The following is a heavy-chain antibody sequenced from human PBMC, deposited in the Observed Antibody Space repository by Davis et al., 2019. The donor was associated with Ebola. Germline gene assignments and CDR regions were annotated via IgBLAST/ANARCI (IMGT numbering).Heavy chain of an antibody. V-gene: IGHV3-48*02. CDR3: ARDGGRHYYYYYGMDV. CDR1: GFTFSSYS. J-gene: IGHJ6*02. CDR2: IRSGSSSI. Sequence: GSLRLSCAASGFTFSSYSMNWVRQAPGKGLEWVSYIRSGSSSIYYADSVKGRFTISRDNAKNSLYLQMNSLRDEDTAVYYCARDGGRHYYYYYGMDVWGQGTTVTVSS. D-gene: IGHD3-16*01.